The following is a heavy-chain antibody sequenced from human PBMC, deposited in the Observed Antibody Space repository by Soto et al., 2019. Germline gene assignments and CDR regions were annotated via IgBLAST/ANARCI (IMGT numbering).Heavy chain of an antibody. J-gene: IGHJ5*02. D-gene: IGHD6-13*01. CDR3: AKEDGAGLKS. CDR2: IFPLLGMV. V-gene: IGHV1-69*04. Sequence: QVHLVQSGAEMKKPGSSVKVSCKVSGGDLTNSGISWVRQAPGQGLEWMGGIFPLLGMVDYSQKFQGRVTFTADESTNIAYLDPGSPRSDDPAVYYCAKEDGAGLKSWGQGTLVIVSS. CDR1: GGDLTNSG.